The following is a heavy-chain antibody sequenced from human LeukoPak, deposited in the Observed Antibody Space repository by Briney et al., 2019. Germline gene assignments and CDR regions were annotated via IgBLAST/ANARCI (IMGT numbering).Heavy chain of an antibody. CDR2: ISSSGGTI. J-gene: IGHJ6*02. Sequence: GGSLRLSCSASGFTFSSNEMNWVRNTPGQWLECDSYISSSGGTIYYADSVKGGFTISRDNAKNSLYLQMNSLRAEDTAVYYCARDLSYCTITSCSYYYYGMDVWGRGTTVTVSS. CDR1: GFTFSSNE. V-gene: IGHV3-48*03. D-gene: IGHD2-2*01. CDR3: ARDLSYCTITSCSYYYYGMDV.